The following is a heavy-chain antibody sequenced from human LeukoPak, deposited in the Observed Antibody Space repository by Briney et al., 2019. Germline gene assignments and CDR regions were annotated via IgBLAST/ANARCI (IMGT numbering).Heavy chain of an antibody. Sequence: SETLSLTCSVSGDTFSRSDSYWDWLRQPPGKGLEWTGTIYYSGRTYYSPSLKSRVTMSVDPSNNQFYLNLRSVTAADTALYYGARRRYYDGSGYLEWGQGTLLSVSS. CDR3: ARRRYYDGSGYLE. D-gene: IGHD3-22*01. V-gene: IGHV4-39*01. CDR1: GDTFSRSDSY. J-gene: IGHJ1*01. CDR2: IYYSGRT.